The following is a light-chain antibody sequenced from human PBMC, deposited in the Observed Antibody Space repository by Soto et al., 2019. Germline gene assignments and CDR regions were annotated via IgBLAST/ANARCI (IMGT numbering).Light chain of an antibody. J-gene: IGLJ1*01. CDR1: SSNIGSYT. Sequence: QSVLTQPPSASGTPGQRVTISCSGSSSNIGSYTVNWYQQLPGTAPKLLIYSNNQRPSGVPDRFSDSKSGTSASLAISGLQSEDEAHYYCAAWDDSLNGYVFGTGTKLTVL. CDR2: SNN. CDR3: AAWDDSLNGYV. V-gene: IGLV1-44*01.